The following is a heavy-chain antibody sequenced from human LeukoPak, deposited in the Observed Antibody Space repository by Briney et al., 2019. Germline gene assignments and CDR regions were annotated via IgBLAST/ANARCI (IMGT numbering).Heavy chain of an antibody. D-gene: IGHD1-1*01. Sequence: SETLSLTCTVSGGSISGYYWSWIRQPPGKGLEWIGYIYSSGTTNYNPSLKSQITISLDTSKNQFSLKLSSVTAADTAVYYCARETTNYYYYYGMDVWGQGTTVTVSS. J-gene: IGHJ6*02. CDR3: ARETTNYYYYYGMDV. CDR1: GGSISGYY. CDR2: IYSSGTT. V-gene: IGHV4-59*01.